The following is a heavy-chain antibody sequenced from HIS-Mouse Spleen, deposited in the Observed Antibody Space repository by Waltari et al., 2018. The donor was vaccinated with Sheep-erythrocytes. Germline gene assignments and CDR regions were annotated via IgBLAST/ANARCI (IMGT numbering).Heavy chain of an antibody. J-gene: IGHJ4*02. Sequence: QLQLQESGPGLVKPSETLSLTCTVSGGSISSSSYYWGWIRQPPGKGLEWIGSIYYSGSTDYTPSLKSRVTISVDTSKNQFSLKLSSVTAADTAVYYCARHKDTAMVHFDYWGQGTLVTVSS. CDR3: ARHKDTAMVHFDY. CDR1: GGSISSSSYY. CDR2: IYYSGST. D-gene: IGHD5-18*01. V-gene: IGHV4-39*01.